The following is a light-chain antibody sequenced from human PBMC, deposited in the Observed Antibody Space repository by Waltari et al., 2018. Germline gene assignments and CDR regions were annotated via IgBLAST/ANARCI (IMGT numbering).Light chain of an antibody. CDR1: SNDVGSYSL. J-gene: IGLJ3*02. Sequence: QSALTQPASVSGSPGQSITISCIGVSNDVGSYSLVSWYQHHPDKAPNLLIYDDIKRPSGGSDRFSGSRAGNTASLKFSGLQSADEADYFCSSYAGDRTWVFGGGTKLSVL. CDR3: SSYAGDRTWV. V-gene: IGLV2-23*01. CDR2: DDI.